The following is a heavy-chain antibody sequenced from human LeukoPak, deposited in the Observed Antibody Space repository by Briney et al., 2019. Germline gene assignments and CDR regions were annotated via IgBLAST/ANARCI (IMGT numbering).Heavy chain of an antibody. J-gene: IGHJ4*02. CDR1: GDSISTYH. V-gene: IGHV4-59*01. Sequence: PSETLSLTCSVSGDSISTYHWNWIRKPPGKGLEGIAYMQSTGNSKYNPSLKSRATMSVDTSKNQVVLNLSSVTAADTAVYYCARDKRHSYGRYFAHWGQGMLVTASS. CDR3: ARDKRHSYGRYFAH. D-gene: IGHD5-18*01. CDR2: MQSTGNS.